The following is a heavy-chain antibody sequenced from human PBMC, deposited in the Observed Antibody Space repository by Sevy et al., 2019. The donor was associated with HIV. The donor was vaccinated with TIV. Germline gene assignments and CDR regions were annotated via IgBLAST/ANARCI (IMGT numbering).Heavy chain of an antibody. D-gene: IGHD2-2*01. CDR1: GFTFSSYS. Sequence: GGSLRLSCAASGFTFSSYSMNWVRQAPGKGLEWVSYISSSSSTIYYADSVKGRFTISRDNAKNSLYLQMNSLRDEDTAVYYCATDGVVVPAAPYYYYYYMDVWGKGTTVTVSS. V-gene: IGHV3-48*02. CDR3: ATDGVVVPAAPYYYYYYMDV. CDR2: ISSSSSTI. J-gene: IGHJ6*03.